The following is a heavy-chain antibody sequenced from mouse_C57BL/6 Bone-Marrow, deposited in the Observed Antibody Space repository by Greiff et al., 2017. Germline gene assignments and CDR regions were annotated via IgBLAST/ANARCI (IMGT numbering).Heavy chain of an antibody. D-gene: IGHD2-4*01. CDR3: ARPNGDYDEAFAY. Sequence: QVQLKESGPGLVAPSQSLSITCTVSGFSFTSYAISWVRQPPGKGLEWLGVICTGRGTNYNSALKSRLSISKDNSTSQVFLKMNSLQTDDTARYYCARPNGDYDEAFAYWGQGTLVTVSA. CDR1: GFSFTSYA. J-gene: IGHJ3*01. CDR2: ICTGRGT. V-gene: IGHV2-9-1*01.